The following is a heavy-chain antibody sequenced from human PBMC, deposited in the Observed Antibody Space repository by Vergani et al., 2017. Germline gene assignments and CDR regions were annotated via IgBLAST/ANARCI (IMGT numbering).Heavy chain of an antibody. D-gene: IGHD1-1*01. CDR3: ARHTTYTDS. CDR1: EYSFGNYW. CDR2: IYPADSDT. J-gene: IGHJ4*02. Sequence: EVELVQSGPEMRKPGESLKISCKGSEYSFGNYWIGWMRQMPGKGLEWMGIIYPADSDTRYSPSFQVQVTISADKSISTAFLQWDSLKASDTALYYCARHTTYTDSWGQGTLVTVSS. V-gene: IGHV5-51*01.